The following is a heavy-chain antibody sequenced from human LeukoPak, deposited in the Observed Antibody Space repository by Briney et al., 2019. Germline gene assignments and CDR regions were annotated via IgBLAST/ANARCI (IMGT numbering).Heavy chain of an antibody. J-gene: IGHJ5*02. Sequence: PSETLSLTCAVSGGSINNYYWSWIRQPPGKGLEWIGYIYYSGSTNYNPSLKSRVTISVDTSKNQFSLKLTSVTAADTAVYYCARHGDWNWFDPWGQGTLVTVSS. CDR2: IYYSGST. D-gene: IGHD4-17*01. CDR1: GGSINNYY. V-gene: IGHV4-59*01. CDR3: ARHGDWNWFDP.